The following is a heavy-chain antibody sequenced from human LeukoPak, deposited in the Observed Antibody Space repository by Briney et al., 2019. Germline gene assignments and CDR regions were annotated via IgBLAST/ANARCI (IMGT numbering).Heavy chain of an antibody. CDR3: ARDLYYYGSGTYYYYGMDV. Sequence: GGSLRLSCAASGFTFSSYAMHWVRQAPGKGLEWVAVISYDGSNKYYADSVKGRFTISRDNSKNTLYLQMNSLRAEDTAVYYCARDLYYYGSGTYYYYGMDVWGQGTTVTVSS. V-gene: IGHV3-30-3*01. CDR2: ISYDGSNK. CDR1: GFTFSSYA. D-gene: IGHD3-10*01. J-gene: IGHJ6*02.